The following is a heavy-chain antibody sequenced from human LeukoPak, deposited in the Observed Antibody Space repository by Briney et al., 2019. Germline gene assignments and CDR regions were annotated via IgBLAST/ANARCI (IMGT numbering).Heavy chain of an antibody. V-gene: IGHV4-59*01. CDR3: ARAPPYQLLSFDP. J-gene: IGHJ5*02. CDR2: IYYSGST. Sequence: PSETLSLTCTVSGGSISSYYRSWIRQPPGKGLEWIGYIYYSGSTNYNPSLKSRVTISVDTSKNQFSLKLSSVTAADTAVYYCARAPPYQLLSFDPWGQGTLVTVSS. D-gene: IGHD2-2*01. CDR1: GGSISSYY.